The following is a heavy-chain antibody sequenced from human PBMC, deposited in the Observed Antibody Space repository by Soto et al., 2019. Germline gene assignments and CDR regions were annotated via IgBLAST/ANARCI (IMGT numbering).Heavy chain of an antibody. CDR1: GYTFTSYG. D-gene: IGHD3-10*01. Sequence: ASGKVSCKASGYTFTSYGISWVRQAPGQGLEWMGWISAYNGNTNYAQKLQGRVTMTTDTSTSTAYMELRSLRSDDTAVYYCARSGDYYGSGSYNNWFDPWGQGTLVTVSS. CDR3: ARSGDYYGSGSYNNWFDP. CDR2: ISAYNGNT. V-gene: IGHV1-18*04. J-gene: IGHJ5*02.